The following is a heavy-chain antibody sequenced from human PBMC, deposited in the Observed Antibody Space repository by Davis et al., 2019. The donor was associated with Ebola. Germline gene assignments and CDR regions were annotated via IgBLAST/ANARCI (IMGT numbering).Heavy chain of an antibody. Sequence: GGSLRLSCAASGFTLSGFWMSWVRQAPGKGLEWVANIKQDGSEKYYVDSVKGRFTISRDNAKNSLYLQMNSLRAEDTAVYYCARRSSQALDWGQGTLVTVSS. CDR1: GFTLSGFW. J-gene: IGHJ4*02. CDR2: IKQDGSEK. CDR3: ARRSSQALD. V-gene: IGHV3-7*01. D-gene: IGHD6-6*01.